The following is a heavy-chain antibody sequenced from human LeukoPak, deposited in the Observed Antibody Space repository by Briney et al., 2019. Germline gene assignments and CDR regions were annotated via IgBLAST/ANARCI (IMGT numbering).Heavy chain of an antibody. CDR2: INPNSGGT. J-gene: IGHJ4*02. D-gene: IGHD6-13*01. V-gene: IGHV1-2*02. CDR1: GDTFKSYG. CDR3: ARDQIAAAGKGDY. Sequence: ASVKVSCKAPGDTFKSYGITWVRQAPGQGLEWMGRINPNSGGTNYAQKFQGRVTMTRDTSISTVYMELSRLRSDDTAVYYCARDQIAAAGKGDYWGQGTLATVSS.